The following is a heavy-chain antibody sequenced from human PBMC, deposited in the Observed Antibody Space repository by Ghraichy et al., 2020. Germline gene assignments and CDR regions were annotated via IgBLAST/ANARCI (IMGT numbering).Heavy chain of an antibody. J-gene: IGHJ5*01. CDR3: AKHHSVPCTMRYDWLQS. V-gene: IGHV3-23*01. CDR2: IRDVGGTT. CDR1: GFTFRNYA. Sequence: GGSLRLSCAASGFTFRNYAMGWVRQAPGKGLEWVSSIRDVGGTTFYTDSVKGRFTISSDNANSTLSRQLNSLRVEDTAVYFCAKHHSVPCTMRYDWLQSWGQGTLVTVSS. D-gene: IGHD2-8*01.